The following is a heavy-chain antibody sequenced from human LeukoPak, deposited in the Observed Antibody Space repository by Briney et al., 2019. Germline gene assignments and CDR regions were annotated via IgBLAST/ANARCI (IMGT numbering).Heavy chain of an antibody. CDR2: ITGSDGST. D-gene: IGHD3-9*01. CDR3: AKWGDYDVLTGYYVSDY. V-gene: IGHV3-23*01. Sequence: WASLTLSCTASGSTFSNYTMCWVRKGPAPGLELVSAITGSDGSTYYADSVKGRFTISRDNSKNTVFLQMNSLRAEDTAVYYCAKWGDYDVLTGYYVSDYWGQGTLVTVSS. J-gene: IGHJ4*02. CDR1: GSTFSNYT.